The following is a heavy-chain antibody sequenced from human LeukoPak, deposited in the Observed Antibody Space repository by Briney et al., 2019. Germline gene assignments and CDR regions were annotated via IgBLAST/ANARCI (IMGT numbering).Heavy chain of an antibody. Sequence: ASVKVSCKVSGYTLTELSMHWVRQAPGKGLEWMGGFDPEDGETIYAQKFQGRVTMTEDTSTDTAYMELSSLRSEDTAVYYCATGIQLWYPGAYWGQGTLVTVSS. J-gene: IGHJ4*02. CDR2: FDPEDGET. V-gene: IGHV1-24*01. CDR3: ATGIQLWYPGAY. CDR1: GYTLTELS. D-gene: IGHD5-18*01.